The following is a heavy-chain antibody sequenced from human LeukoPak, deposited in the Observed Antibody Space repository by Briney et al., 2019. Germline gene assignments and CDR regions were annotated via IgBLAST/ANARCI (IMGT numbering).Heavy chain of an antibody. J-gene: IGHJ4*02. CDR3: ARLSDKNYYDSSGYWD. Sequence: SETLSLTCTVSGGSISSYYWSWVRQPPGKGLEWVGYIYYSGSTNYNPSLKSRVTISVDTSKNQFSLKLSSVTAADTAVYYCARLSDKNYYDSSGYWDWGQGTLVTVSS. V-gene: IGHV4-59*08. CDR1: GGSISSYY. CDR2: IYYSGST. D-gene: IGHD3-22*01.